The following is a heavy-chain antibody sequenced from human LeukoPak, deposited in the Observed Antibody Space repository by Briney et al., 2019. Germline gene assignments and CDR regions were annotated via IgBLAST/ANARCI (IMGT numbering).Heavy chain of an antibody. CDR1: GFTFSSYSMN. J-gene: IGHJ4*02. CDR2: IYYSGST. V-gene: IGHV4-39*01. D-gene: IGHD3-10*01. CDR3: ARHIQLGDAFDY. Sequence: GSLRLSCAASGFTFSSYSMNWVRQAPGKGLEWIGSIYYSGSTYYNPSLKSRVTISVDTSKNQFSLKLSSVTAADTAVYYCARHIQLGDAFDYWGQGTLVTVSS.